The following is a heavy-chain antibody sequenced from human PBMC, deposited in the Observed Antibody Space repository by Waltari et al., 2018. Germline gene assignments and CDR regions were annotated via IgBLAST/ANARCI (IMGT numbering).Heavy chain of an antibody. V-gene: IGHV4-34*01. D-gene: IGHD3-10*01. J-gene: IGHJ6*02. Sequence: QVQLQQWGAGLLKPSETLSLTCAVYDGSFSGYFWSWIRQSPGKGLEWIGQINRDGSNIYNPSLKSRVASSVDTLKSQISLRLTSVTAADAAVYYCARVGDYHGSGRFGLDVWGQGTRVTVSS. CDR1: DGSFSGYF. CDR3: ARVGDYHGSGRFGLDV. CDR2: INRDGSN.